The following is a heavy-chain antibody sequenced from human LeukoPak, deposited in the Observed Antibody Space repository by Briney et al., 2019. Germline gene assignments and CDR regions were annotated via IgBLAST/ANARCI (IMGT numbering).Heavy chain of an antibody. J-gene: IGHJ4*02. CDR3: AKDSRPTIAVAGFDY. Sequence: GGSLRLSCSVSGFTFNNYAMNWVRQAPGKGLEWVSGISGSGSTTYYADSVKGRFTISRDNSKNTLHLQMNNLRGEDTAVYFCAKDSRPTIAVAGFDYWGQGTLVTVSS. D-gene: IGHD6-19*01. V-gene: IGHV3-23*01. CDR1: GFTFNNYA. CDR2: ISGSGSTT.